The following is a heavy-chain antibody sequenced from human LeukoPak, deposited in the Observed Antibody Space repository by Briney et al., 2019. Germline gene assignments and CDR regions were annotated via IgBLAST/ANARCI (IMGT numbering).Heavy chain of an antibody. J-gene: IGHJ6*02. CDR1: GYSFTSYW. Sequence: GESLKISCKGSGYSFTSYWIGWVRQMPGKGLEWMGIIYPGDSDTRYSPSFQGQVTISADKSISTAYLQWSSLRAEDTAVYYCASGTTVTTNYYYGMDVWGQGTTVTVSS. V-gene: IGHV5-51*01. CDR2: IYPGDSDT. CDR3: ASGTTVTTNYYYGMDV. D-gene: IGHD4-11*01.